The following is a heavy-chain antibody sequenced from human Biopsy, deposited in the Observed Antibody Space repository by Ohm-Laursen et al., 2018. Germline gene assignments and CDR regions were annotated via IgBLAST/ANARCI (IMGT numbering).Heavy chain of an antibody. CDR3: ARGGTLVVVPTAVLHSFDI. D-gene: IGHD2-2*01. Sequence: ASVKVSCKASGYTFSSYGINWVRQAPGQGLEWLGWISTYNGNTNYAQNLQGRVTMTTDTSTSTAYMELQSLRSDDTAVYYCARGGTLVVVPTAVLHSFDIWGQGTMVTVSS. CDR1: GYTFSSYG. J-gene: IGHJ3*02. V-gene: IGHV1-18*01. CDR2: ISTYNGNT.